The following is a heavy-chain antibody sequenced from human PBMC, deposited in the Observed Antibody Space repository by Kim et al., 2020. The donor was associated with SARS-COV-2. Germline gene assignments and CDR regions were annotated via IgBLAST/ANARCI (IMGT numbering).Heavy chain of an antibody. D-gene: IGHD2-21*01. V-gene: IGHV3-43*02. Sequence: GGSLRLSCAASGFTFDDYAMHWVRQAPGKGLEWVSLIRGDGGSTYYADSVKGRFTISRDNSKNSLYLQMNSLRTEDTALYYCAKDRVMVTEYYYYYYGMDVWGQGTTVTVSS. CDR1: GFTFDDYA. CDR2: IRGDGGST. CDR3: AKDRVMVTEYYYYYYGMDV. J-gene: IGHJ6*02.